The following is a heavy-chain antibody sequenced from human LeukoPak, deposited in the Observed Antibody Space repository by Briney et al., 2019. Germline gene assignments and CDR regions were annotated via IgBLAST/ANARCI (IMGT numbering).Heavy chain of an antibody. CDR3: AKAGTIDSSGYYFGY. Sequence: GGSLRLPCAASGFTFSSYAMSWVRQAPGKGLEWVSAISGSGGSTYYADSVKGRFTISRDNPKNTLYLQMNSLRADDTAVYYCAKAGTIDSSGYYFGYWGQGTLVTVSS. J-gene: IGHJ4*02. CDR2: ISGSGGST. CDR1: GFTFSSYA. V-gene: IGHV3-23*01. D-gene: IGHD3-22*01.